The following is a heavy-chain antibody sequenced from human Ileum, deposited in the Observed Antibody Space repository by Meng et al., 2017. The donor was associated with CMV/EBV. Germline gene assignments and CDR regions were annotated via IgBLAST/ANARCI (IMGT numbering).Heavy chain of an antibody. CDR1: GFTFSKAW. CDR2: IKSKSDGGTT. D-gene: IGHD3-22*01. Sequence: GESLKISCEASGFTFSKAWMSWVRQAPGKGLEWVGRIKSKSDGGTTDYSAPVKGRFIISRDDSRNTLYLQMNSLKTEDTAVYFCTTPQGWLMRALGYWGRGTLVTVSS. J-gene: IGHJ4*02. CDR3: TTPQGWLMRALGY. V-gene: IGHV3-15*05.